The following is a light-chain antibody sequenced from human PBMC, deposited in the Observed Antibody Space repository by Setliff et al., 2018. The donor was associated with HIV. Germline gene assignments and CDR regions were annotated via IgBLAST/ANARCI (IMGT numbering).Light chain of an antibody. CDR3: SSYTDSSTLV. CDR1: SSDVGGYNY. CDR2: EVS. J-gene: IGLJ1*01. Sequence: QSALTQPASVSGSPGQSITISCTGTSSDVGGYNYVSWYQQHPGKAPKLMIYEVSNRPSGVSNRFSGPKSGNTASLTISGLQAEDEGDYYCSSYTDSSTLVFGTGTKVTVL. V-gene: IGLV2-14*01.